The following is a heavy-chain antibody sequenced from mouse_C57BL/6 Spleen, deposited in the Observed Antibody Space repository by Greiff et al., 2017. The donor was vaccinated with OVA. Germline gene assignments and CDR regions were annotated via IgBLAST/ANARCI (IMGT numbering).Heavy chain of an antibody. V-gene: IGHV1-54*01. D-gene: IGHD1-1*01. CDR2: INPGSGGT. CDR3: ARGEVVGAMDY. CDR1: GYAFTNYL. Sequence: VKVVESGAELVRPGTSVKVSCKASGYAFTNYLIEWVKQRPGQGLEWIGVINPGSGGTNYNEKFKGKATLTADKSSSTAYMQLSSLTSEDSAVYFCARGEVVGAMDYWGQGTSVTVSS. J-gene: IGHJ4*01.